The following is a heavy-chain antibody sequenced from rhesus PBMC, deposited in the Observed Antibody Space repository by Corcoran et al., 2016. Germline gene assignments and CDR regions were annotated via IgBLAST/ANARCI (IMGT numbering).Heavy chain of an antibody. CDR1: GGSISSNY. V-gene: IGHV4S11*01. CDR2: TYGSGSST. Sequence: QVQLQESGPGLVKPLEALSRTCAVSGGSISSNYWSLIPQAPGKGLEWIGYTYGSGSSTNYNPSLKSRVTLSVDTSKNQLSLKLSSVTAADTAVYYCARRPYGLDSWGQGVVVTVSS. J-gene: IGHJ6*01. CDR3: ARRPYGLDS.